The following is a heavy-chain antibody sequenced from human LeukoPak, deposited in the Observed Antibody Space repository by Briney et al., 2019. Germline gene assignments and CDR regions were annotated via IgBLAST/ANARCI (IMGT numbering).Heavy chain of an antibody. D-gene: IGHD6-13*01. J-gene: IGHJ6*02. CDR1: GFTFSSYW. Sequence: GGSLRLSCAASGFTFSSYWMHWVRQAPGKGPVWVSLIKTDGRSTNYADSVKGRFTISRDNAQHTLYLQMNSLRVEDTAVYYCVSSPQYDMDVWGQGTTVTVS. V-gene: IGHV3-74*01. CDR3: VSSPQYDMDV. CDR2: IKTDGRST.